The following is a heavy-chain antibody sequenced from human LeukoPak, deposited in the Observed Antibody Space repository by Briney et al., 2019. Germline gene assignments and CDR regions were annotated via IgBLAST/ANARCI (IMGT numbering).Heavy chain of an antibody. D-gene: IGHD3-3*01. CDR3: AKMSFWSGSNYYYYMDV. Sequence: PGGSLRLSCAASGFTFSSYGMHWVRQAPGKGLEWVAFIRYDGSNKYYADSVKGRFTISRDNSKNALYLQMNSLRAEDTAVYYCAKMSFWSGSNYYYYMDVWGKGTTVTVSS. J-gene: IGHJ6*03. V-gene: IGHV3-30*02. CDR1: GFTFSSYG. CDR2: IRYDGSNK.